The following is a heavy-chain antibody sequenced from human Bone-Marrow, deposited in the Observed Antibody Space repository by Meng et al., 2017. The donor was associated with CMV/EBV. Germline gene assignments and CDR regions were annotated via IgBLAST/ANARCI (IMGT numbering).Heavy chain of an antibody. Sequence: ASVKVSCKASGYTFTGYYMHWVRQAPGQGLEWMGWINPNSGGTNYAQKFQGRVTMTRDTSISTAYMELSRLRSDDTAVYYCARDLYDILTGYYTTRGWFAPWGQGTLVTVSS. V-gene: IGHV1-2*02. CDR3: ARDLYDILTGYYTTRGWFAP. J-gene: IGHJ5*02. CDR2: INPNSGGT. CDR1: GYTFTGYY. D-gene: IGHD3-9*01.